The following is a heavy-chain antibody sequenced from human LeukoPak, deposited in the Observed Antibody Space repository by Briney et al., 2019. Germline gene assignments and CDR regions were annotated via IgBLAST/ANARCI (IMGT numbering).Heavy chain of an antibody. CDR3: ARGGDGDYLSYWYFDI. CDR1: GGSISSSDFW. J-gene: IGHJ2*01. Sequence: PSETLSLTCSVSGGSISSSDFWWGWIRQPPGKGLEWITNFYYNGSPNYSPSLKSRVTISLDTSKNQFSLKLNSVTAADTAVYYCARGGDGDYLSYWYFDIWGRGTLVTVSS. D-gene: IGHD4-17*01. V-gene: IGHV4-39*07. CDR2: FYYNGSP.